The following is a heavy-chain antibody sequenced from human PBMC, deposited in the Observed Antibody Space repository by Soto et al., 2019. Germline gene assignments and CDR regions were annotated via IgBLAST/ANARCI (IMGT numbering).Heavy chain of an antibody. CDR1: GYSFTSYW. V-gene: IGHV5-51*01. D-gene: IGHD6-6*01. CDR3: ARQNAARENYYYGMDV. Sequence: AASLTVSCKVSGYSFTSYWIGWVRQMPGKGLEWMGIIYPGDSDTRYSPSLQGQVTISADKSISTAYLQWSSLKASDTAMYYCARQNAARENYYYGMDVWGQGTTVTVSS. CDR2: IYPGDSDT. J-gene: IGHJ6*02.